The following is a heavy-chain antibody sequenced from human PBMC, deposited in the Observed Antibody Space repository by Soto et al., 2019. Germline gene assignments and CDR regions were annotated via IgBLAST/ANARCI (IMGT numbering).Heavy chain of an antibody. CDR3: ASGIQLWLRRINNGYSG. CDR1: GGTFSTYA. D-gene: IGHD5-18*01. CDR2: IIPMFGTA. V-gene: IGHV1-69*12. J-gene: IGHJ4*02. Sequence: QVQLVQSGAEVNKPESSVKVSCKAPGGTFSTYAISWVRQAPGQGLEWMGGIIPMFGTANYAQRFQDRVTITADESPKTVYMELSSLRAEVTAVYFCASGIQLWLRRINNGYSGWGQGPLVTVSS.